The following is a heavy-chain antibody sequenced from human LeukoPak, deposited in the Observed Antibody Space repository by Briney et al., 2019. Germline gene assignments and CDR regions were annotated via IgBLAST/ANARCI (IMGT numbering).Heavy chain of an antibody. J-gene: IGHJ4*02. V-gene: IGHV1-24*01. Sequence: ASVKVSCKVSGYTLTELSMHWVRQAPGKGLEWMGGFDPEDGETIYAQKFQGRVTMTEDTSTDTAYMELSSLGSEDTAVYYCATGPKAAQDYFDYWGQGTLVTVSS. CDR3: ATGPKAAQDYFDY. D-gene: IGHD2-15*01. CDR1: GYTLTELS. CDR2: FDPEDGET.